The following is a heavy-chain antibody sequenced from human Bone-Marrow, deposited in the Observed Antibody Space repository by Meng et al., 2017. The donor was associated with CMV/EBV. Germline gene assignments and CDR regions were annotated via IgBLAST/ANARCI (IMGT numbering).Heavy chain of an antibody. Sequence: SVKVYCKASGGTFSSYAISWVRQAPGQGLEWMGGIIPIFGTANYAQKFQGRVTITTDESTSTAYMELSSLRSEDTAVYYCARVPNYYGSGSYYNDAFDIWGQGTMVTVSS. CDR1: GGTFSSYA. CDR3: ARVPNYYGSGSYYNDAFDI. CDR2: IIPIFGTA. D-gene: IGHD3-10*01. J-gene: IGHJ3*02. V-gene: IGHV1-69*05.